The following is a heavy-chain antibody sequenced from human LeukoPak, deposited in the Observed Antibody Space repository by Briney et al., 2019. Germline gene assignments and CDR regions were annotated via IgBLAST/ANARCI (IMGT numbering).Heavy chain of an antibody. J-gene: IGHJ5*02. Sequence: PGGSLRLSCAASGFTFSNYGMHWVRQAPGKGLEWVAFIRSDGGNQQYADSVRGRFTISRDNSQNTLYLEMHSLRIEDTAVYNCAREDPRNWLDPWGQGTLVTVSS. CDR2: IRSDGGNQ. D-gene: IGHD1-26*01. CDR3: AREDPRNWLDP. V-gene: IGHV3-30*02. CDR1: GFTFSNYG.